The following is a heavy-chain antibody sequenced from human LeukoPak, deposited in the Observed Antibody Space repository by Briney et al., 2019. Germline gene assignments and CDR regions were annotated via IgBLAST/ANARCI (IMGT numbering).Heavy chain of an antibody. CDR2: ISAYNGNT. J-gene: IGHJ6*02. D-gene: IGHD1-7*01. V-gene: IGHV1-18*01. CDR1: GGTFSSYA. CDR3: ARDSPGTTAGYYYYGMDV. Sequence: ASVKVSCKASGGTFSSYAISWVRQAPGQGLEWMGWISAYNGNTNYAQKLQGRVTMTTDTSTSTAYMELRSLRSDDTAVYYCARDSPGTTAGYYYYGMDVWGQGTTVTVSS.